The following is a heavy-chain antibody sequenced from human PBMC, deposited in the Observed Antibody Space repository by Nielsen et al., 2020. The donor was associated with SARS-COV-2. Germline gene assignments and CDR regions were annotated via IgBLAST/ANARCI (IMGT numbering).Heavy chain of an antibody. J-gene: IGHJ6*02. D-gene: IGHD3-22*01. CDR2: INSDGSST. Sequence: GGSLRLSCAASGFTFSSYWMHWVRQAPGKGLVWVSRINSDGSSTSYADSVKGRFTISRDNAKNTLYLQMNSLRAEDTAVYYCARVRLKVVVADGMDVWGQGTTATVSS. CDR1: GFTFSSYW. CDR3: ARVRLKVVVADGMDV. V-gene: IGHV3-74*01.